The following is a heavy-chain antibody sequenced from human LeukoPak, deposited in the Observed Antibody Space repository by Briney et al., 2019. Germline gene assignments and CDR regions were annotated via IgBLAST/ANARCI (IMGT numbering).Heavy chain of an antibody. CDR2: ISSSSSYI. CDR1: GFTFSSYS. CDR3: ARGLTLLMATPDPFQH. J-gene: IGHJ1*01. V-gene: IGHV3-21*01. Sequence: PGGSLRLSCAASGFTFSSYSMNWVRQAPGKGLEWVSSISSSSSYIYYADSVKGRFTISRDNAKNSLYLQMNSLRAEDTAVYYCARGLTLLMATPDPFQHWGQGTLVTVSS. D-gene: IGHD5-24*01.